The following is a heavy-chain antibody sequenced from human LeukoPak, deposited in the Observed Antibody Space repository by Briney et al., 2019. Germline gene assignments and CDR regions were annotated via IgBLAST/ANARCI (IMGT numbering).Heavy chain of an antibody. J-gene: IGHJ4*02. D-gene: IGHD3-22*01. CDR3: ARDTTTMIAEY. CDR1: GGSISSGIYY. Sequence: SETLSLTCTVSGGSISSGIYYWGWIRRLPGKGLEWIGSMYDSENTYSNPSLKSRVTISVNTSKNQFSLKLTSVTAADTAVYYCARDTTTMIAEYWGQGTLVTVSS. CDR2: MYDSENT. V-gene: IGHV4-39*07.